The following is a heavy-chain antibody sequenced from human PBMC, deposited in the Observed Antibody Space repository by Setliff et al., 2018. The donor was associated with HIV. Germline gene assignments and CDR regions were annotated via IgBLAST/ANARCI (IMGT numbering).Heavy chain of an antibody. CDR3: ARLSSSSGQYFHDMDV. Sequence: GASLKISCKGPGYTFAFHSIAWVRQMPGKGLEWLGIIYPGDSDTRYSTSFQGQFIISADKSITTAYLQWSRMKASDTAMYYCARLSSSSGQYFHDMDVWGQGTTVTVSS. J-gene: IGHJ6*02. CDR2: IYPGDSDT. D-gene: IGHD6-6*01. V-gene: IGHV5-51*01. CDR1: GYTFAFHS.